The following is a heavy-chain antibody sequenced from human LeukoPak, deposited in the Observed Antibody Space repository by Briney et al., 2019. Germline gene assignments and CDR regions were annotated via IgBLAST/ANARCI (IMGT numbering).Heavy chain of an antibody. J-gene: IGHJ3*02. CDR2: ISYDGSNK. CDR1: GFTFSSYG. V-gene: IGHV3-30*03. Sequence: GGSLRLSCAASGFTFSSYGMHWVRQAPGKGLEWVAVISYDGSNKYYADSVKGRFTISRDNSKNTLYLQMNSLRAEDTAVYYCATDDAFDIWGPGTMVTVSS. CDR3: ATDDAFDI.